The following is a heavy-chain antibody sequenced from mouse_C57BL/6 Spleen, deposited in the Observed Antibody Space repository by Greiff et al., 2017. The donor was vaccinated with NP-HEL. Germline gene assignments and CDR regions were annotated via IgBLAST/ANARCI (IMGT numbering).Heavy chain of an antibody. J-gene: IGHJ1*03. V-gene: IGHV1-26*01. Sequence: EVQLQQSGPELVKPGASVKISCKASGYTFTDYYMNWVKQSHGKSLEWIGDINPNNGGTSYNQKFKGKATLTVDKSSSTAYMELRSLTSEDSAVYYCARRALYGSSDWYFEVWGTGTTVTVSS. CDR1: GYTFTDYY. CDR2: INPNNGGT. D-gene: IGHD1-1*01. CDR3: ARRALYGSSDWYFEV.